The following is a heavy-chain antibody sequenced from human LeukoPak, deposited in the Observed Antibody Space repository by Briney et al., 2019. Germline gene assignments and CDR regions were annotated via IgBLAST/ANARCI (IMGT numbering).Heavy chain of an antibody. D-gene: IGHD2-2*01. CDR1: VGSLSSYY. CDR3: ARDRVVPAAMTYYYYGMDV. J-gene: IGHJ6*01. Sequence: SETLSLTCTVSVGSLSSYYWSWIRQPPGKGLEWMGYIYYSGSTNYNPSLKSRVTISVDTSKNQFSLKLSSVTAADTAVYYCARDRVVPAAMTYYYYGMDVWGKGATVTVSS. V-gene: IGHV4-59*01. CDR2: IYYSGST.